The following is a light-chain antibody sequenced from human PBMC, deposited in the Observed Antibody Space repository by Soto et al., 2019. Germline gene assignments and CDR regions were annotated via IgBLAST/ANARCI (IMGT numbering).Light chain of an antibody. Sequence: EVGLTQSPGTRSLSPGERATLSCRASQSVSGSSLAWFQQKPGQTPRLLIYGATNRATGIPDRFSGSGSGTDFTLTISRLEPEDFAVYYCQQYGSSPFTVGPGTKVDIK. V-gene: IGKV3-20*01. J-gene: IGKJ3*01. CDR1: QSVSGSS. CDR3: QQYGSSPFT. CDR2: GAT.